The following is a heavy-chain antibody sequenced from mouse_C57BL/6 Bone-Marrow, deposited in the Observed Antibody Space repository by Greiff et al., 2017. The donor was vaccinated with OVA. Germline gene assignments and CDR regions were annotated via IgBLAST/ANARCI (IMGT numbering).Heavy chain of an antibody. CDR1: GYTFTSYD. Sequence: VQLQESGPELVKPGASVKLSCKASGYTFTSYDINWVKQRPGQGLEWIGWIYPRDGSTKYNEKFKGKATLTVDTSSSTAYMELHSLTSEDSAVYFCARPYYSNSYYAMDYWGQGTSVTVSS. V-gene: IGHV1-85*01. CDR3: ARPYYSNSYYAMDY. CDR2: IYPRDGST. J-gene: IGHJ4*01. D-gene: IGHD2-5*01.